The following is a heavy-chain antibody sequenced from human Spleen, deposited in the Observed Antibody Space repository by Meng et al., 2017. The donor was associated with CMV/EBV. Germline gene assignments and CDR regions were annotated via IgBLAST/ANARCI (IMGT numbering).Heavy chain of an antibody. CDR3: VTDQDRLGGI. Sequence: GESLKISCAASGFFLSSYEMNWLRQAPGKGLEWLSYINSGGYIIQYADSVRGRFTISRDDAKNSLYLQMNSLRAEDMAVYYCVTDQDRLGGIWGQGTMVTVSS. V-gene: IGHV3-48*03. CDR2: INSGGYII. D-gene: IGHD5-12*01. CDR1: GFFLSSYE. J-gene: IGHJ3*02.